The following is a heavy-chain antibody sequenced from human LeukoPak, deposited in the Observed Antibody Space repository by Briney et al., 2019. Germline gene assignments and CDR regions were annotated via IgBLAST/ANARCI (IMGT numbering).Heavy chain of an antibody. D-gene: IGHD1-1*01. CDR1: GFTFSDYY. CDR2: ISSSSSYT. V-gene: IGHV3-11*06. CDR3: ARGTGTTAYFDY. Sequence: GGSLRLSCAASGFTFSDYYMSWIRQAPGKGLEWVSYISSSSSYTKYGDSVKGRFTISRDDAKNSLYLQVNSLRAEDTAVYYCARGTGTTAYFDYWGQGTLVTVSS. J-gene: IGHJ4*02.